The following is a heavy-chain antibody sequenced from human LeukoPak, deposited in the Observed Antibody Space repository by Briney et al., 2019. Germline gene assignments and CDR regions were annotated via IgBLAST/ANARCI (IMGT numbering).Heavy chain of an antibody. V-gene: IGHV1-2*02. CDR1: GYTFTGYY. CDR3: AVAPGDY. Sequence: ASVKVSCKASGYTFTGYYIHWVRQAPGQGLEWMGWIDPNSDYTFYAQKFQGRVTLTRDTSISTVYMELTTLTSDDTALYYCAVAPGDYWGQGTLVSVSA. J-gene: IGHJ4*02. D-gene: IGHD2-21*01. CDR2: IDPNSDYT.